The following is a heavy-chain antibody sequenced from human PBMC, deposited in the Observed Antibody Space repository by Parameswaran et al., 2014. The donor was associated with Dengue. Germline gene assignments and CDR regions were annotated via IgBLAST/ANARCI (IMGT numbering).Heavy chain of an antibody. V-gene: IGHV4-39*07. CDR3: ASPDSGYDPFDY. D-gene: IGHD5-12*01. CDR2: IYYSGST. Sequence: ASETLSLTCTVSGGSISSSSYYWGWIRQPPGKGLEWIGSIYYSGSTYYNPSLKSRVTISVDTSKNQFSLKLSSVTAADTAVYYCASPDSGYDPFDYWGQGTLVTVSS. CDR1: GGSISSSSYY. J-gene: IGHJ4*02.